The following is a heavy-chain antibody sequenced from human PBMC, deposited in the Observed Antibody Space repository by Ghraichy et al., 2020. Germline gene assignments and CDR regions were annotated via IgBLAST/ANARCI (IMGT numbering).Heavy chain of an antibody. Sequence: GGSLRLSCAASGFTFSSYSMNWVRQAPGKGLEWVSSISSSSSYIYYADSVKGRFTISRDNAKNSLYLQMNSLRAEDTAVYYCARESGRYFDWGKDFDYWGQGTLVTVSS. CDR3: ARESGRYFDWGKDFDY. CDR1: GFTFSSYS. CDR2: ISSSSSYI. J-gene: IGHJ4*02. V-gene: IGHV3-21*01. D-gene: IGHD3-9*01.